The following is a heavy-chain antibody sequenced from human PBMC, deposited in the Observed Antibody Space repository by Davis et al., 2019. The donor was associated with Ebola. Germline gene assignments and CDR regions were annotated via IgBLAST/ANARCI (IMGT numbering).Heavy chain of an antibody. J-gene: IGHJ6*02. CDR2: ISHGGST. V-gene: IGHV4-38-2*02. CDR3: ARDFTTNYGMDV. CDR1: GYSISSGYY. Sequence: SETLSLTCTVSGYSISSGYYWGWIRQPPGKGLEWIGAISHGGSTNYNPSLKSRVTISVDTSKNQFSLKLSSVTAADTAVYYCARDFTTNYGMDVWGQGTTVTVSS. D-gene: IGHD1-14*01.